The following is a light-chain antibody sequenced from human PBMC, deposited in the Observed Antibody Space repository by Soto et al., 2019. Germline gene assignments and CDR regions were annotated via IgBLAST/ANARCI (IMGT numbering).Light chain of an antibody. Sequence: LSQSAATLSLKQGERASLSCRASQSVSSSYLAWYQQKPGQAPRLLIYGASSRATGIPDRFSGSGSGTDFTLTISRLEPEDFAVYYCQQYGSSPWTFGQGTMVDVK. CDR3: QQYGSSPWT. V-gene: IGKV3-20*01. CDR2: GAS. CDR1: QSVSSSY. J-gene: IGKJ1*01.